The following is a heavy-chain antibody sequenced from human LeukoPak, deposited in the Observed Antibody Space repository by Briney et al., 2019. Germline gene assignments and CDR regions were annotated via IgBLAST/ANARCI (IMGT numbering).Heavy chain of an antibody. D-gene: IGHD3-22*01. Sequence: GGSLRLSCAAPGFSLSGYSMNWVRQAPGKGLEWVSHISSTGSATYYADSVKGRFTISRDNAKNSLYLQMNGLRDEDTAAYYCATVRGGYYLDYWGQGTLVTVSS. V-gene: IGHV3-48*02. CDR1: GFSLSGYS. CDR3: ATVRGGYYLDY. J-gene: IGHJ4*02. CDR2: ISSTGSAT.